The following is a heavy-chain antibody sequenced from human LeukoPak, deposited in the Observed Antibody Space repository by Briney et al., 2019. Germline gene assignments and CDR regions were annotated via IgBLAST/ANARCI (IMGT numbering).Heavy chain of an antibody. CDR2: IYASGYT. Sequence: SETLSLTCTVSGGSISSGGYYWSWIRQPAGKGLEWIGRIYASGYTNYNPSLKRRVTISVDTSKNQFSLKLSSVTAADTAVYYCARGGREVLRRPDDYWGQGTLVTVSS. D-gene: IGHD1-26*01. CDR1: GGSISSGGYY. J-gene: IGHJ4*02. CDR3: ARGGREVLRRPDDY. V-gene: IGHV4-61*02.